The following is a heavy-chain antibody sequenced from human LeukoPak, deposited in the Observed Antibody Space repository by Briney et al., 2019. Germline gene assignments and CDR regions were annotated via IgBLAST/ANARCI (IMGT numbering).Heavy chain of an antibody. CDR1: GFTFSDYY. Sequence: GGSLRLSCAASGFTFSDYYVSWIRQAPGKGLEWVSYISSSSSYTNYADSVKGRFTISRDNAKNSLYLQMNSLRAEDTAVYYCATSSGWYTHYFDYWGHGTLATVSS. D-gene: IGHD6-19*01. V-gene: IGHV3-11*06. CDR2: ISSSSSYT. J-gene: IGHJ4*01. CDR3: ATSSGWYTHYFDY.